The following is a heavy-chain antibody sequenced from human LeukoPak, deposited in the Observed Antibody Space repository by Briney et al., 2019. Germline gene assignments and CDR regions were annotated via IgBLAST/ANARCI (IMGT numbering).Heavy chain of an antibody. CDR3: TRMPAAIGLAFDY. CDR2: IDWDDDK. J-gene: IGHJ4*02. CDR1: GFSLSTSGMC. V-gene: IGHV2-70*11. Sequence: ESGPTLVNPTQTLTLTCTFSGFSLSTSGMCVSWIRQPPGKALEWLARIDWDDDKYYSTSLKTRLTISKDTSKNQVALTMTNMDPVDTATYYCTRMPAAIGLAFDYWGQGTLVTVAS. D-gene: IGHD6-13*01.